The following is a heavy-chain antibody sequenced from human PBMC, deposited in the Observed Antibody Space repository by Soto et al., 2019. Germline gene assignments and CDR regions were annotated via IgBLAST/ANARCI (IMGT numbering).Heavy chain of an antibody. CDR2: ISYDGSNK. CDR1: GFTFSSYG. V-gene: IGHV3-30*18. Sequence: PGESLKISCAASGFTFSSYGMHWVRQAPGKGLEWVAVISYDGSNKYYADSVKGRFTISRDISKNTLYLQMNSLRAEDTAVYYCAKDYYDSSGYYRFPDYWGQGTLVTVSS. CDR3: AKDYYDSSGYYRFPDY. J-gene: IGHJ4*02. D-gene: IGHD3-22*01.